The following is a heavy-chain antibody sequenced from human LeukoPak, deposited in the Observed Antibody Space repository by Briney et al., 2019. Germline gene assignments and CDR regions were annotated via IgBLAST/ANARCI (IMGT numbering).Heavy chain of an antibody. Sequence: SETLSLTCTVSGGSISSYYWSWIRQPPGKGLEWIGYIYYSGSTNYNRSLKSRVTISVDTSKNQFSLKLSSVTAADTAVYYCARGDDGYGPYFDYWGQGTLVSVSS. J-gene: IGHJ4*02. CDR2: IYYSGST. CDR1: GGSISSYY. D-gene: IGHD5-18*01. V-gene: IGHV4-59*01. CDR3: ARGDDGYGPYFDY.